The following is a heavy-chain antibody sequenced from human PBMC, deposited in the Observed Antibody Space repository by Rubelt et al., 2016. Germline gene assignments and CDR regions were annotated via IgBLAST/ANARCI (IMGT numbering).Heavy chain of an antibody. CDR3: ARDYYNSGSYPFDY. J-gene: IGHJ4*02. CDR1: GFSVNSNF. D-gene: IGHD3-10*01. V-gene: IGHV3-66*01. Sequence: EVQLVESGGGLVQPGGSLRVSCVASGFSVNSNFMSWVRQAPGKGLAWVSVIYSDGSTNYADSVKGRFIISRDNAGNSLFLQMNNLRAEDTAVYYCARDYYNSGSYPFDYWGQGIQVTVSS. CDR2: IYSDGST.